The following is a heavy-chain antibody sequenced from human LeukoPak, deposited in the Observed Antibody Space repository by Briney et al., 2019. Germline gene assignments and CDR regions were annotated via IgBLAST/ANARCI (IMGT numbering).Heavy chain of an antibody. CDR2: IRYDGSNK. CDR3: AKNLGFPLLAGPIDY. CDR1: GFTFSSYG. Sequence: GGSLRLSCAASGFTFSSYGMHWVRQAPGKGLEWVAFIRYDGSNKYYADSVKGRFTISRDNSKSTLYLQMNSLRAEDTAVYYCAKNLGFPLLAGPIDYWGQGTLVTVSS. V-gene: IGHV3-30*02. D-gene: IGHD6-19*01. J-gene: IGHJ4*02.